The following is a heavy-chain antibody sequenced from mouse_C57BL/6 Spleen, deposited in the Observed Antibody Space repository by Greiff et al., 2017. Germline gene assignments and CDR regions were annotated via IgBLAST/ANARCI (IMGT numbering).Heavy chain of an antibody. CDR1: GFTFSDYG. CDR2: ISSGSSTI. Sequence: EVQRVESGGGLVKPGGSLKLSCAASGFTFSDYGMHWVRQAPEKGLEWVAYISSGSSTIYYADTVKGRFTISRDNAKNTLFLQMSSRRSEDTAMYYCARQKHSYDAMDYWGQGTSVTVSS. V-gene: IGHV5-17*01. J-gene: IGHJ4*01. CDR3: ARQKHSYDAMDY.